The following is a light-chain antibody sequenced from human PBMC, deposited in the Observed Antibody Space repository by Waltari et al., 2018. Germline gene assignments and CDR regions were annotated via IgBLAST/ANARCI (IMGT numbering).Light chain of an antibody. V-gene: IGKV3-20*01. CDR3: QQYGISPPYT. J-gene: IGKJ2*01. Sequence: ENVLTQSPDTLSLSPGERATLSCRASQTVSNNYLAWYQRRPGQPPRLLIHDASSRAPGVPDRFSGSGSVTDFTLTISRVDPEDSAAYYCQQYGISPPYTFGQGTKLEIK. CDR2: DAS. CDR1: QTVSNNY.